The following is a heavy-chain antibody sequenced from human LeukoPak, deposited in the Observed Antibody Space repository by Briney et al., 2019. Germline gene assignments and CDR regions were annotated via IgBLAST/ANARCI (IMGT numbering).Heavy chain of an antibody. J-gene: IGHJ6*02. CDR3: ARDIDFMDV. CDR1: GFTFSSYT. Sequence: GGSLRLSCAASGFTFSSYTMHWVRRAPGKGLEWAAIISYDESKKYYADSVKGRFTISRDNAKNSLYLQMNSLRAEDTAVYYCARDIDFMDVWGQGTTVTVSS. CDR2: ISYDESKK. D-gene: IGHD3-9*01. V-gene: IGHV3-30-3*01.